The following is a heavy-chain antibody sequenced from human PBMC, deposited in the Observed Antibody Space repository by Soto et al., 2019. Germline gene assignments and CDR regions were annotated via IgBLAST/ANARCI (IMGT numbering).Heavy chain of an antibody. CDR2: IYPGDSDT. CDR3: ARGVVVPAAAVKGQTYYYYGMDV. J-gene: IGHJ6*02. V-gene: IGHV5-51*01. Sequence: GESLKISCKGSGYSFTSYWIGWVRQMPGKGLEWMGIIYPGDSDTRYSPSFQGQVTISADKSISTAYLQWSSLKASDTAMYYCARGVVVPAAAVKGQTYYYYGMDVCGQGTTVTVSS. CDR1: GYSFTSYW. D-gene: IGHD2-2*01.